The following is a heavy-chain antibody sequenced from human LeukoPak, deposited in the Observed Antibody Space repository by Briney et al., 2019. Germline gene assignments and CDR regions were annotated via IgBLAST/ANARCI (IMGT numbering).Heavy chain of an antibody. CDR1: GDSISSSSSY. Sequence: SETLSLTCIVSGDSISSSSSYWGWIRQPPGKGLEWIGSRYYRGSTYYNPSLKSRVTISEDTSKNQMSLKLSSVTAADTAVYYCANGKGIAAAGGDDNWFDPWGQGTLVTVSS. CDR2: RYYRGST. D-gene: IGHD6-13*01. V-gene: IGHV4-39*01. J-gene: IGHJ5*02. CDR3: ANGKGIAAAGGDDNWFDP.